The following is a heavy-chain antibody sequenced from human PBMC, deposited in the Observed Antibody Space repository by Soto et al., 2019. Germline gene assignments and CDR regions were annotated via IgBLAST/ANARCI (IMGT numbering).Heavy chain of an antibody. CDR1: GYTFTSYT. CDR2: INAGNGDT. CDR3: ARDRITAAGTHY. Sequence: ASVKVSCKASGYTFTSYTLHWVLQAPGQRLEWMGCINAGNGDTKYSLKFQDRVTITRDTSASTAYMEVSSLRSEDTAIYYCARDRITAAGTHYWGQGTLVTSPQ. J-gene: IGHJ4*02. D-gene: IGHD6-13*01. V-gene: IGHV1-3*01.